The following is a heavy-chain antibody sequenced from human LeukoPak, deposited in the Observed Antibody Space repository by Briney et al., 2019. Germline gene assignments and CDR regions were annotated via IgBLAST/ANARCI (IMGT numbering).Heavy chain of an antibody. D-gene: IGHD6-19*01. Sequence: ASVKVSCKASGYTFTGYYMHWGRQAPGQGLEWMGRINPNSGGTNYARKFQGRVTITRDTANSTAYMEMRRLRYDETAVYYCARDRVKYKLSGWSASPGYWGQGTLVTVSS. CDR2: INPNSGGT. V-gene: IGHV1-2*06. CDR3: ARDRVKYKLSGWSASPGY. J-gene: IGHJ4*02. CDR1: GYTFTGYY.